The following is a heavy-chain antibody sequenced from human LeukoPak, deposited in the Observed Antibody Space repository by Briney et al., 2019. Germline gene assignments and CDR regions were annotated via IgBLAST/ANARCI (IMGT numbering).Heavy chain of an antibody. CDR1: GFTFSSYA. CDR2: ISSTGNTI. J-gene: IGHJ4*02. D-gene: IGHD1-26*01. Sequence: PGGSLRLSCAASGFTFSSYAMTWVRQAPGKGLEWLSYISSTGNTIYYADSVKGRFTISKDNAKSSLYLQMNSLRAEDTAIYYCATDRGGGVGARGYWGQGTLVTVSS. CDR3: ATDRGGGVGARGY. V-gene: IGHV3-48*04.